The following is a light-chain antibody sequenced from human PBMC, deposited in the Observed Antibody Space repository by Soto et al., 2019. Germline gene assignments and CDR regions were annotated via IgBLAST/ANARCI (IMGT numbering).Light chain of an antibody. CDR3: SSYTSSSTSYV. J-gene: IGLJ1*01. CDR1: SSDVGGYNY. Sequence: QSALTQPASVSGSPGQSITISCTGTSSDVGGYNYVSWYQQHPGKAPKLMIYDVSNRPSGVSNRFSGSKSGNTASLTISGLQAEDLSDYYCSSYTSSSTSYVFGTGTKVTV. CDR2: DVS. V-gene: IGLV2-14*01.